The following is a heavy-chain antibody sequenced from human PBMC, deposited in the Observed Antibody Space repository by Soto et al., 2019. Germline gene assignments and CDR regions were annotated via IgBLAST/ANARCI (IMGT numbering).Heavy chain of an antibody. CDR1: GFTFSSYA. CDR2: ISGSGGST. D-gene: IGHD2-2*01. J-gene: IGHJ6*02. Sequence: GGSLRLSCAASGFTFSSYAMSWVRQAPGKGLEWVSAISGSGGSTYYADSVKGRFTISGDNSKNTLYLQMNSLRAEDTAVYYCAKDSGYCSSTSCYRYYYYGMDVWGQGTTVTVSS. CDR3: AKDSGYCSSTSCYRYYYYGMDV. V-gene: IGHV3-23*01.